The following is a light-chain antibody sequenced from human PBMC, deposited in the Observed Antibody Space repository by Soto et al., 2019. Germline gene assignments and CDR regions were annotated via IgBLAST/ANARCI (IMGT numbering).Light chain of an antibody. CDR3: QQRNDWPIT. Sequence: EIVLTQSPATLSLSPRERATLSCRSSQSFSDYLAWYQQKPGQAPRLLIYGASSRATGIPARFSGSGSGTDFTLAINRLEPDDFAVYYCQQRNDWPITFGQGTRLQIK. J-gene: IGKJ5*01. V-gene: IGKV3-11*01. CDR2: GAS. CDR1: QSFSDY.